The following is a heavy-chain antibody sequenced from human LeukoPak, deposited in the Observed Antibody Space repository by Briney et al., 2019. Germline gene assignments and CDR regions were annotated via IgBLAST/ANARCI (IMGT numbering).Heavy chain of an antibody. D-gene: IGHD1-1*01. V-gene: IGHV4-39*01. CDR2: IYYSGST. CDR3: ARHSETTTYYFDY. CDR1: GGSISSSSYY. J-gene: IGHJ4*02. Sequence: SETLSLTCTVSGGSISSSSYYWGWIRQPPGTGLEWIGSIYYSGSTYYNPSLKSRVTISVDTSKNQFSLKLSSVTAADTAVYYCARHSETTTYYFDYWGQGTLVTVSS.